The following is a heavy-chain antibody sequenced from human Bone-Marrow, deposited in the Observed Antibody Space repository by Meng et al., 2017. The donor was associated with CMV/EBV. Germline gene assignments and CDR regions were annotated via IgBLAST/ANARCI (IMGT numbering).Heavy chain of an antibody. CDR1: GFTFSDYY. CDR3: ANLAPWN. V-gene: IGHV3-30*02. CDR2: IRYDGSEK. Sequence: GESLKISCAASGFTFSDYYMSWIRQAPGKGLEGVAFIRYDGSEKFYTDSVKDRFTISRDNSKNTLYLEMSRLRPEDTAVYYCANLAPWNWGQSTLVTVSS. J-gene: IGHJ1*01. D-gene: IGHD3-3*01.